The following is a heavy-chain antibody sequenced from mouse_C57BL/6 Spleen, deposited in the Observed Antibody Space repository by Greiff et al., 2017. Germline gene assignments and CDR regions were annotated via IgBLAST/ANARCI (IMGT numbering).Heavy chain of an antibody. J-gene: IGHJ2*01. Sequence: VHLVESGPELVKPGASVKISCKASGYAFSSSWMNWVKQRPGKGLEWIGRIYPGDGDTNYNGKFKGKATLTADKSSSTAYMQLSSLTSEDSAVYFCAREKRYGSSYVYFDYWGQGTTLTVSS. V-gene: IGHV1-82*01. CDR2: IYPGDGDT. D-gene: IGHD1-1*01. CDR3: AREKRYGSSYVYFDY. CDR1: GYAFSSSW.